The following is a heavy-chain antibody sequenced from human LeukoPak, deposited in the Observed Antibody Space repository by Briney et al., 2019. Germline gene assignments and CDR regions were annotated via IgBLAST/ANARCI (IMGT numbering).Heavy chain of an antibody. CDR1: GGSFSGYY. J-gene: IGHJ4*02. CDR3: ARVALTRGVFDY. D-gene: IGHD3-10*01. CDR2: INHSGST. Sequence: SETLSLTCAVYGGSFSGYYWSWIRQPPGKGLEWIGEINHSGSTNYNPSLKSRVTISVDTSKNQFSLKLSSVTAADTAVYYCARVALTRGVFDYWGQGTLVTVSS. V-gene: IGHV4-34*01.